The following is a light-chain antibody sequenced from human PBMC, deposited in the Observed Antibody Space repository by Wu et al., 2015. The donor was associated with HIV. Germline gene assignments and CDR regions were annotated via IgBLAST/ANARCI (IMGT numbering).Light chain of an antibody. CDR3: QQYNNGPPVT. CDR2: GAS. Sequence: EIVLTQSPGTLSLSPGERATLSCRASQSVSSTYLAWYQQKPGQAPRLLIYGASSRATGIPARFSGSGSGTEFTLTISNLQSEDFAIYYCQQYNNGPPVTFGQGTKVEVK. CDR1: QSVSSTY. V-gene: IGKV3-15*01. J-gene: IGKJ1*01.